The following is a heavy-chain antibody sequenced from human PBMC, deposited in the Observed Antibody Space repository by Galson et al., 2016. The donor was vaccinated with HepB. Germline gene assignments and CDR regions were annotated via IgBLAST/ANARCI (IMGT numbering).Heavy chain of an antibody. Sequence: TLSLTCTVSGDSIGTAIYYWSWIRQPAGKGLEWIGRIYPSGSTDYNPSLKSRVTISLDTSKNQISLKLTSVTAADPAFYYCAGEFTYWGQGTLVTVSS. CDR1: GDSIGTAIYY. CDR2: IYPSGST. CDR3: AGEFTY. J-gene: IGHJ4*02. V-gene: IGHV4-61*02.